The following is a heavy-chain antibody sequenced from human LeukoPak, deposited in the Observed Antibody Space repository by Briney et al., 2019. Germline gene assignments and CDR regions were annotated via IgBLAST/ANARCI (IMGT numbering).Heavy chain of an antibody. Sequence: ASVKVSCKASGYISTSFYIHWVRQVPGQGLEWMGIINPSGGSTSYAQKFQGRVTMTRDTSTSTVYMELSSLRSEDTAVYYCARDSASTGTTPFDPWGQGTLVTVSS. V-gene: IGHV1-46*01. CDR2: INPSGGST. J-gene: IGHJ5*02. D-gene: IGHD1-7*01. CDR3: ARDSASTGTTPFDP. CDR1: GYISTSFY.